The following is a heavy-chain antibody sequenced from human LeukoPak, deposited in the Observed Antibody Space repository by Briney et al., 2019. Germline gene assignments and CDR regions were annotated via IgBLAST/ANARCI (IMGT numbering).Heavy chain of an antibody. CDR3: ARGSGIAVAGSPKRVTKLPESFDY. CDR2: IIPIFGTA. V-gene: IGHV1-69*13. CDR1: GGTFSSYA. Sequence: SVKVSCKASGGTFSSYAISWVRQAPGQGLEWMGGIIPIFGTANYAQKFQGRVTITADESTSTAYMELSSLRSDDTAAYYCARGSGIAVAGSPKRVTKLPESFDYWGQGTLVTVSS. J-gene: IGHJ4*02. D-gene: IGHD6-19*01.